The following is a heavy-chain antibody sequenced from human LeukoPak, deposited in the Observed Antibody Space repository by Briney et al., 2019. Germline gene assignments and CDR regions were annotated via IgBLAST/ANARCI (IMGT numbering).Heavy chain of an antibody. CDR2: SGTDGDS. Sequence: GGSLTLSCAASGFSFSRSGLNWVRQPPGKGLGWVSTSGTDGDSYYADSVKGRFAISRDNSKNMLYLHMTSLRAEDTAVYYCAKKTVGNYPLDSWGQGALVTVSP. J-gene: IGHJ4*02. V-gene: IGHV3-23*01. CDR1: GFSFSRSG. D-gene: IGHD5-24*01. CDR3: AKKTVGNYPLDS.